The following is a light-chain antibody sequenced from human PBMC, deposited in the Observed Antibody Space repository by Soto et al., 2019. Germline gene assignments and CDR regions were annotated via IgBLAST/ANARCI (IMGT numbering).Light chain of an antibody. CDR1: QSISSDS. V-gene: IGKV3-20*01. J-gene: IGKJ2*01. CDR3: QHNT. CDR2: ATS. Sequence: DIVLTQSPGTLSLSPGERATPSCRASQSISSDSLGWFQQKPGQPPRLLIYATSIRATGIPDRFSGSGSGTDFTLTISRLEPEDFAVYFCQHNTFGQGTKLEI.